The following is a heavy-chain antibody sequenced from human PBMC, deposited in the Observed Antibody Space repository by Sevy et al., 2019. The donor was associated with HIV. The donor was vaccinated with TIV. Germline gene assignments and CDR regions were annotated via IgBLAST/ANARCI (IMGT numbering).Heavy chain of an antibody. J-gene: IGHJ4*02. CDR1: GYTFTDYY. V-gene: IGHV1-2*02. CDR3: GRVLLDGGWLAFDY. Sequence: ATVKVSCKASGYTFTDYYMHWVRQAPGQGLEWMGWINSKSGGSKYAQKFQGRVTMTRDTSISTAYMELSRLRSDDTAVYYCGRVLLDGGWLAFDYWGQGTQVTVSS. CDR2: INSKSGGS. D-gene: IGHD6-19*01.